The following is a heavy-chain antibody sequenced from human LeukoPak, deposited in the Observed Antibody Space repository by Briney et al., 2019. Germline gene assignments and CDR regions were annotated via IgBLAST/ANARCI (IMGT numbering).Heavy chain of an antibody. D-gene: IGHD3-22*01. J-gene: IGHJ4*02. CDR2: ISSSSSTI. Sequence: QSGGSLRLSCAASGFTFSSYSIDWVRQAPGKGLEWLSHISSSSSTIYYADSVKGRFTISRDNAKNSVYPQMNSLRAEDTAVYYCARVWSSGYTKDYWGQGTLVTVSS. CDR3: ARVWSSGYTKDY. CDR1: GFTFSSYS. V-gene: IGHV3-48*04.